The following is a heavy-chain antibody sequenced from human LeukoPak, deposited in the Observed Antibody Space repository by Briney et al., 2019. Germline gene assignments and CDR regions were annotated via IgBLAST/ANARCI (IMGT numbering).Heavy chain of an antibody. J-gene: IGHJ6*04. CDR3: ATDPGYCSSTSCYPYGMDV. V-gene: IGHV1-24*01. CDR2: FDPEDGET. D-gene: IGHD2-2*03. CDR1: GYTLTELS. Sequence: GASVKVSCKVSGYTLTELSMHWVRQAPGKGLEWMGGFDPEDGETIYAQKFQGRVTMTEDTSTDTAYMELSSLRSEDTAVYYCATDPGYCSSTSCYPYGMDVWCKGTTVTVSS.